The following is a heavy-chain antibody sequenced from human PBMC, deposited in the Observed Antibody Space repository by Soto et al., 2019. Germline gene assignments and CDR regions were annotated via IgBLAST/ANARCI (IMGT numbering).Heavy chain of an antibody. CDR1: GYTFRNYY. D-gene: IGHD2-15*01. CDR2: INPTGGSR. Sequence: QVQLVQSGAEVKKPGASVNISCKASGYTFRNYYIHWVRQAPGQGLEWMGIINPTGGSRNYAQRFQGRVTLTRDTSTATVYMELSSLRFEDTGVYYCARDLAAGDYWGQGTLVTVSS. CDR3: ARDLAAGDY. V-gene: IGHV1-46*01. J-gene: IGHJ4*02.